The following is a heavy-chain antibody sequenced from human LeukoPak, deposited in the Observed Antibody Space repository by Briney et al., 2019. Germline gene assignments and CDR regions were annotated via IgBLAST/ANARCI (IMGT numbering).Heavy chain of an antibody. J-gene: IGHJ6*02. D-gene: IGHD4-17*01. V-gene: IGHV3-30-3*01. CDR3: AINGDYGGYYSGMDV. Sequence: GGSLRLSCAASGFTFSSYAMHWVRQAPGKGLEWVAVISYDGSNKYYADSVKGRFTISADKSISTAYLQWSSLKASDTAMYYCAINGDYGGYYSGMDVWGQGTTVTVSS. CDR1: GFTFSSYA. CDR2: ISYDGSNK.